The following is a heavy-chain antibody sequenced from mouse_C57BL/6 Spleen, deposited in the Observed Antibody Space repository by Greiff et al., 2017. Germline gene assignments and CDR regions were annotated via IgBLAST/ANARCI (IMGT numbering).Heavy chain of an antibody. Sequence: EVQLQQSGPELVKPGASVKISCKASGYSFTGYYMNWVKQSPEKSLEWIGEINPSTGGTTYTQKFKAKATLTVDKSSSTAYMQLKSLTSEDSAVYYCARRELPYNAMDYWGQGTSVTVSS. V-gene: IGHV1-42*01. CDR1: GYSFTGYY. J-gene: IGHJ4*01. CDR2: INPSTGGT. CDR3: ARRELPYNAMDY.